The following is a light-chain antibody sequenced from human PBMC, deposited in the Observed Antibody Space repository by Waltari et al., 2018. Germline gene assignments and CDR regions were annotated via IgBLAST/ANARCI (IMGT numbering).Light chain of an antibody. V-gene: IGLV3-19*01. CDR2: GKN. J-gene: IGLJ1*01. Sequence: SSELTQDPDVSVALGQTVKVTCQGDSLRRSYASWYQQKPGQAPILVIYGKNNRPSGIPARFSGSSSGNTASLTITGAQAEDEADYYCNSRDNSGNQLGLFGTGTKVTVL. CDR3: NSRDNSGNQLGL. CDR1: SLRRSY.